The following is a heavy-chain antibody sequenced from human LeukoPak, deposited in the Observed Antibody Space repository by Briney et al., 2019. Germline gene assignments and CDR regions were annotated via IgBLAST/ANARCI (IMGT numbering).Heavy chain of an antibody. CDR1: GFTFSSYA. V-gene: IGHV3-23*01. J-gene: IGHJ4*02. Sequence: GGSLRLSCAASGFTFSSYAMGWVRQAPGKGLEWVSDITSSGDSTYYADSVKGRFTISRDNPKNTLYLQMNSLRAEDTAIYYCVKEYFGFALDYWGQGTVVTVSS. D-gene: IGHD3-9*01. CDR2: ITSSGDST. CDR3: VKEYFGFALDY.